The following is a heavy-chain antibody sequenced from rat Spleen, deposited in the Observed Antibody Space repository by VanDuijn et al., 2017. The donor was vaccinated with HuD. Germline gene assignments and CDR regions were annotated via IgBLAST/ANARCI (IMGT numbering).Heavy chain of an antibody. CDR3: TRVSFLYTADPHYVLDA. D-gene: IGHD1-6*01. CDR1: GFSLTSNG. V-gene: IGHV2S12*01. CDR2: ISSGGSP. J-gene: IGHJ4*01. Sequence: QVQLKESGPGLVQPSQTLSLTCTVSGFSLTSNGVSWVRQPPGKGLEWIAAISSGGSPYYNSALKSRQSISRDTSKSQVSLKINSLQTEDTAIYYCTRVSFLYTADPHYVLDAWGQGASVTVSS.